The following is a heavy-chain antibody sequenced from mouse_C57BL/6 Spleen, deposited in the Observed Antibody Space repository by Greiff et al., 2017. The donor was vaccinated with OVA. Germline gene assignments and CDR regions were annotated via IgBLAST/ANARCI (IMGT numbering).Heavy chain of an antibody. CDR3: ARRGITTVVDYYAMDY. V-gene: IGHV5-17*01. CDR1: GFTFSDYG. D-gene: IGHD1-1*01. CDR2: ISSGSSTI. Sequence: DVMLVESGGGLVKPGGSLKLSCAASGFTFSDYGMHWVRQAPEKGLEWVAYISSGSSTIYYADTVKGRFTISRDNAKNTLFLQMTSLRSEDTGMYYWARRGITTVVDYYAMDYWGQGTSVTVSS. J-gene: IGHJ4*01.